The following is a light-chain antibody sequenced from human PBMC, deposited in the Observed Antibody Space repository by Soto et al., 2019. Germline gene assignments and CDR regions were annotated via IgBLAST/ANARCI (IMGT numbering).Light chain of an antibody. Sequence: QSALTQPASVSGSPGQSITISCTGTSSDVGGYNYVSWYQQEPGKAPKLMIYEVSNRPSGISNRFSGSKSGNTASLTISGLQAEDEADYYCSSYTSTITLYVFGTGTKLTVL. V-gene: IGLV2-14*01. CDR1: SSDVGGYNY. CDR2: EVS. CDR3: SSYTSTITLYV. J-gene: IGLJ1*01.